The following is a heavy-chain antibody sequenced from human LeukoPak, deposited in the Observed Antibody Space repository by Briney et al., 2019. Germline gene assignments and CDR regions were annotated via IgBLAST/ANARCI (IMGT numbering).Heavy chain of an antibody. CDR3: ARDSDIVVVGVAAFDI. CDR2: IYYSGST. CDR1: GGSISSSSYY. J-gene: IGHJ3*02. V-gene: IGHV4-39*07. D-gene: IGHD2-15*01. Sequence: SETLSLTCTVSGGSISSSSYYWGWIRQPPGKGLEWIGSIYYSGSTYYNPSLKSRVTISVDTSKNQFSLKLSSVTAADTAVYYSARDSDIVVVGVAAFDIWGQGTMVNVSS.